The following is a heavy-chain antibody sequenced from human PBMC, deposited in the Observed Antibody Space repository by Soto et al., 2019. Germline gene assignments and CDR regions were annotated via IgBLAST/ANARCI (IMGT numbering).Heavy chain of an antibody. V-gene: IGHV1-2*04. Sequence: GASVKVSCKASGYTFTGYFMHWVRHAPGQGLEWMGWINPNSGGTNYAQKFQGWVTMTRDTSISTAYMELSRLRSDDTAVYYCARQLKDIVVVPAASFHDYYYYGMDVWGQGTTVTVSS. CDR3: ARQLKDIVVVPAASFHDYYYYGMDV. D-gene: IGHD2-2*01. J-gene: IGHJ6*02. CDR1: GYTFTGYF. CDR2: INPNSGGT.